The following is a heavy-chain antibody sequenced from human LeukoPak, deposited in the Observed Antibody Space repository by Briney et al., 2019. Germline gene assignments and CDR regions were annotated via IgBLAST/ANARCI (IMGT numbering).Heavy chain of an antibody. D-gene: IGHD3-16*01. CDR3: AKSHGDYVWGSYPSAFDI. CDR1: GHSISSIYY. CDR2: ISGSGGST. V-gene: IGHV3-23*01. Sequence: PSETLSLTCTVSGHSISSIYYWGWFRQAPGKGLEWVSAISGSGGSTYYADSVKGRFTISRDNSKNTLYLQMNSLRAEDTAVYYCAKSHGDYVWGSYPSAFDIWGRGTMVTVSS. J-gene: IGHJ3*02.